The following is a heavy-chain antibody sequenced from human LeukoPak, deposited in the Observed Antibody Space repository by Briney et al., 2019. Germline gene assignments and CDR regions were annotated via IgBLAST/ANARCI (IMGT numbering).Heavy chain of an antibody. CDR3: ARGLRYFDWLFPPDAFDI. CDR1: GFTCSSYW. Sequence: PGGSLRLSCAVSGFTCSSYWMSWLRQAPGKGLEWVANIKQDGSEKYYVDSVKGRFIISRDNAKNTLYLQMNSLRAEDTAVYYCARGLRYFDWLFPPDAFDIWGQGTMVTVSS. J-gene: IGHJ3*02. V-gene: IGHV3-7*04. CDR2: IKQDGSEK. D-gene: IGHD3-9*01.